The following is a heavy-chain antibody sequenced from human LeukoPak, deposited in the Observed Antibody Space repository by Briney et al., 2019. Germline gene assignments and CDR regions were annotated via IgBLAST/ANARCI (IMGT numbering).Heavy chain of an antibody. Sequence: GGTLRLSCAAFGLTFSSYAMSWVRQAPGKGLEWVSAISGSGGSTYYADSVKGRFTISRDNSKNTLYLQMNSLRAEDTAVYYCAKRQYGSGSYNDYWGQGTLVTVSS. J-gene: IGHJ4*02. CDR2: ISGSGGST. V-gene: IGHV3-23*01. CDR3: AKRQYGSGSYNDY. D-gene: IGHD3-10*01. CDR1: GLTFSSYA.